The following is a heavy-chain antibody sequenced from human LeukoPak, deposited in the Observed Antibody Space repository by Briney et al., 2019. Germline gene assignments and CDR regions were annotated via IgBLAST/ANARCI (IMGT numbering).Heavy chain of an antibody. D-gene: IGHD6-19*01. CDR2: ISAYNGNT. J-gene: IGHJ5*02. Sequence: ASVKVSCKASGYTFTSYGISWVRQAPGQGLEWMGWISAYNGNTNYAQKLQGRVTMTTDTSTSTAYMELRSLRSDDTAVYYCARDSGLGYSSGWYGNWFDPWGQGTLVTVSS. V-gene: IGHV1-18*01. CDR3: ARDSGLGYSSGWYGNWFDP. CDR1: GYTFTSYG.